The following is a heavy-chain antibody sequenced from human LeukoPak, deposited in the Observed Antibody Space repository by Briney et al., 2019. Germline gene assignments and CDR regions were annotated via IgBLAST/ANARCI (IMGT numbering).Heavy chain of an antibody. CDR1: GYTFTSYG. Sequence: GASVKVSCKASGYTFTSYGISWVRQAPGQGLEWMGWISAYNGNTNYAQKLQGRVTMTTDTSTSTAYMELRSLRSDDTAVYYCARTLTGYYMDYYYGMDVWGQGTTVTVSS. CDR2: ISAYNGNT. V-gene: IGHV1-18*01. J-gene: IGHJ6*02. CDR3: ARTLTGYYMDYYYGMDV. D-gene: IGHD3-9*01.